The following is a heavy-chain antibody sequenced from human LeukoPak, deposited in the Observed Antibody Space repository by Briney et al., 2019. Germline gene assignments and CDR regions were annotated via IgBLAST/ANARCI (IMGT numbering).Heavy chain of an antibody. J-gene: IGHJ4*02. CDR2: ISGSGDST. V-gene: IGHV3-23*01. Sequence: GGSLRLSCAASGFAFNNYVMTWVRQAPGKGLDWFSAISGSGDSTYYADSVKGRFTISRDKSKSTLYLQMTSLTAEDTAVYYCAKGSGASRPYYLDYWGRGTLVTVSS. CDR1: GFAFNNYV. D-gene: IGHD3-10*01. CDR3: AKGSGASRPYYLDY.